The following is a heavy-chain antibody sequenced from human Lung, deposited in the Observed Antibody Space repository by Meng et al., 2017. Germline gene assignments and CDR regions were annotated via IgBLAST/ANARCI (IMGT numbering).Heavy chain of an antibody. J-gene: IGHJ5*02. CDR1: GGSISTSGYY. D-gene: IGHD6-19*01. V-gene: IGHV4-39*01. CDR2: IGHSGFT. CDR3: VRSSAWVRTGFDP. Sequence: QWPLQESGTGLVKPAEALSLPCSVSGGSISTSGYYWGWIRQPPGKGLEWIGSIGHSGFTYYTPSLKSRVAVSLDTSKSQFSLMLTSVTAADTAVYYCVRSSAWVRTGFDPWGQGTLVTVSS.